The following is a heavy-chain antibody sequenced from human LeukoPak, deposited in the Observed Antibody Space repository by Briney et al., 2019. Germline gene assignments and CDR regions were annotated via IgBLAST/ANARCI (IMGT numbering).Heavy chain of an antibody. V-gene: IGHV5-10-1*01. CDR1: GYSFTSYW. CDR2: IDPSDSYN. D-gene: IGHD3-22*01. CDR3: ARQYHYYDSSGYSHRY. J-gene: IGHJ4*02. Sequence: GESLKISFKGSGYSFTSYWISWVRPMPGKGVEWMGRIDPSDSYNNYSPSFQGHVTISADKSISTAYLQWSSLKASDTAMYYCARQYHYYDSSGYSHRYWGQGTLVTVSS.